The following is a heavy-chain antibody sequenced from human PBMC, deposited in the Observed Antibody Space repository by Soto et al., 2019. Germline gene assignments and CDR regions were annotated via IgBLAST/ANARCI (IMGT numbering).Heavy chain of an antibody. CDR2: VYYTGDT. J-gene: IGHJ6*02. CDR1: SGPDRSHN. Sequence: QVQLQQSGPRLVKPSETLSLTCTVSSGPDRSHNWGWIRQPPGRGLEWIGYVYYTGDTAYNPSLRGRVTISADTSTNDISLTLNSVTAADTAVYYCVRQGIDYLHGLVDVWGLGTTVSVSS. D-gene: IGHD4-17*01. V-gene: IGHV4-59*08. CDR3: VRQGIDYLHGLVDV.